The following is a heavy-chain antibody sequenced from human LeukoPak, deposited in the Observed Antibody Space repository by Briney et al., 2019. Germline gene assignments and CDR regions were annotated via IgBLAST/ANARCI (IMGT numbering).Heavy chain of an antibody. Sequence: GGSLRLSCAASGFTVNNEYMYWVRQAPGRGLECVSLIYADGRTFYTDSVRGRFTISRDNSRNTVELQMNRLRAEDTAVYFCVRSVFSWGQGTRVTVSS. J-gene: IGHJ5*02. CDR3: VRSVFS. CDR1: GFTVNNEY. CDR2: IYADGRT. V-gene: IGHV3-66*01. D-gene: IGHD2-8*01.